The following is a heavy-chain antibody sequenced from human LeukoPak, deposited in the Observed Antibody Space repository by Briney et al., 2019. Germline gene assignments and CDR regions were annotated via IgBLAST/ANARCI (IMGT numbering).Heavy chain of an antibody. CDR3: ARGRNYYDSSGLDY. J-gene: IGHJ4*02. Sequence: KVSCKASGYSFTNYWIGWVRQMPGKGLEWMGIIYPGDSDTRYSPSFQGQVTISADKSISTAYLQWSSLKASDTAMYYCARGRNYYDSSGLDYWGQGTLVTVSS. V-gene: IGHV5-51*01. D-gene: IGHD3-22*01. CDR2: IYPGDSDT. CDR1: GYSFTNYW.